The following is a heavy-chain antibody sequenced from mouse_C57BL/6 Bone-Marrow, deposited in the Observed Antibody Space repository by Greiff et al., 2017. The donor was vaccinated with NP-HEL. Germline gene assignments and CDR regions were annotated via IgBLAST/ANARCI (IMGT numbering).Heavy chain of an antibody. CDR1: GYTFTSYW. J-gene: IGHJ1*03. CDR3: ARDWYFDV. V-gene: IGHV1-7*01. Sequence: QVQLQQSGAELAKPGASVKLSCKASGYTFTSYWMHWVKQRPGQGLEWIGYINPSSGYTKYNQRFKDKATLTADKSSRTAYMQLSSLTYEDSAVYYCARDWYFDVWGTGTTVTVSS. CDR2: INPSSGYT.